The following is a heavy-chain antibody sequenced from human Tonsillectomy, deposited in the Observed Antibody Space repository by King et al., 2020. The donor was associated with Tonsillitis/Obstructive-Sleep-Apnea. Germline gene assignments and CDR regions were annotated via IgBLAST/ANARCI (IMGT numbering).Heavy chain of an antibody. Sequence: VQLVESGGGLVQPGGSLRVSCSASGFTFSSCVMHWVRQAPGKGLEHVSGISSNGDSKYYADSVKGRFTISRDNSKNTLHLQMSSLRAEDTAVYYCVKDLQGLGSFDFWGQGTMVTVAS. V-gene: IGHV3-64D*06. J-gene: IGHJ3*01. CDR3: VKDLQGLGSFDF. CDR2: ISSNGDSK. D-gene: IGHD3/OR15-3a*01. CDR1: GFTFSSCV.